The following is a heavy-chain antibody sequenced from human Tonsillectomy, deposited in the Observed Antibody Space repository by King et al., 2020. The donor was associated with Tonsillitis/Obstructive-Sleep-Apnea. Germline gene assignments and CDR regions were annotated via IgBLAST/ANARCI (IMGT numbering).Heavy chain of an antibody. CDR2: IDPSDSYT. CDR3: ASPNNYDSYGMDV. D-gene: IGHD3-9*01. J-gene: IGHJ6*02. V-gene: IGHV5-10-1*03. CDR1: GYSFTSYW. Sequence: VQLVQSGAEVKKPGESLRISCKGSGYSFTSYWINWVRQMPGKGLEWMGRIDPSDSYTNYSPSFQGHVTISADKSISPAYLQWSSLKASDTALYYCASPNNYDSYGMDVWGQGTTVTVSS.